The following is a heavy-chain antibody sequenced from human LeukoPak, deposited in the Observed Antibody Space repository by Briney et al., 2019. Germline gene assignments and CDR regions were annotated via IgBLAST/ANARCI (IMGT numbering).Heavy chain of an antibody. CDR1: GFTFSCYA. D-gene: IGHD3-22*01. V-gene: IGHV3-30*07. CDR3: TADFGGGGDGSSGFYYYYYYNMDV. CDR2: ISSDGSNE. J-gene: IGHJ6*02. Sequence: PAGSVTLSRSASGFTFSCYAMLWLGPAPGKELKGVAVISSDGSNELYADSVKGPFTISRDNSKNTLYLQVNSFEARDTAMFYCTADFGGGGDGSSGFYYYYYYNMDVWGQGTTVTVSS.